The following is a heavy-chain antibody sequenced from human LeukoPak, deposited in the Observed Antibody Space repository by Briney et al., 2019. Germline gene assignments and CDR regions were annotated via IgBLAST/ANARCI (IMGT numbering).Heavy chain of an antibody. V-gene: IGHV3-66*01. J-gene: IGHJ4*02. D-gene: IGHD3-22*01. CDR3: ARAYYYDSSGYSALDY. CDR1: GFIVGSNY. Sequence: GGSLRLSCAASGFIVGSNYMSWVRQAPGKGLEWVSNIYSGGSTYYADSVKGRFTISRDNSKNTLYLQMNSLRAEDTAVYYCARAYYYDSSGYSALDYWGQGTLVTVSS. CDR2: IYSGGST.